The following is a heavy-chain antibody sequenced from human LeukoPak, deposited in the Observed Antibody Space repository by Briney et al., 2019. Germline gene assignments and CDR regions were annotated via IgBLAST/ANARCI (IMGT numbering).Heavy chain of an antibody. Sequence: PSETLSLTCDVSGDSISSGHYWGWIRQTTGMGLEWIGAVYHSGHTYYNPSLKSRVVISVDTSTNQFYLNLKSATAADTAVYYCVRESPIAAFEVVIYRRFDYWGQGTLVTVSS. V-gene: IGHV4-38-2*02. CDR3: VRESPIAAFEVVIYRRFDY. CDR2: VYHSGHT. D-gene: IGHD3-3*01. J-gene: IGHJ4*02. CDR1: GDSISSGHY.